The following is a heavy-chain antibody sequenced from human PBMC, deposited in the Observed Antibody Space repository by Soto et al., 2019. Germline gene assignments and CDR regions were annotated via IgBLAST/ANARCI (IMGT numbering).Heavy chain of an antibody. Sequence: GGSLRLSCAASGFTFSSYGMHWVRQAPGKGLEWVAVISYDGSNTYYADSVKGRFTISRDISKNTLYLQMNSLRAEDTAVYYCAKGGNSFIVNWGQGTMVTVSS. CDR3: AKGGNSFIVN. V-gene: IGHV3-30*18. CDR2: ISYDGSNT. CDR1: GFTFSSYG. J-gene: IGHJ3*01. D-gene: IGHD3-16*02.